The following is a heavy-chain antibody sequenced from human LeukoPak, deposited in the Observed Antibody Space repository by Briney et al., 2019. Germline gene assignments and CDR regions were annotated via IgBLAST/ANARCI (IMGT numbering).Heavy chain of an antibody. V-gene: IGHV5-51*01. CDR2: IYPGDSDT. J-gene: IGHJ4*02. D-gene: IGHD5-18*01. CDR3: ARRGWHRDTAMVLFDY. CDR1: GYSSTSYW. Sequence: HGESLKISCKGSGYSSTSYWIGWVRQMPGKGLEWMGIIYPGDSDTRYSPSFQGQVTISADKSISTAYLQWSSLKASDTAMYYCARRGWHRDTAMVLFDYWGQGTLVTVSS.